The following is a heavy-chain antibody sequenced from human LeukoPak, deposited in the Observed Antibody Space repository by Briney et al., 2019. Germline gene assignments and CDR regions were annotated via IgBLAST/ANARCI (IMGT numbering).Heavy chain of an antibody. CDR3: TKVRLSNLYYYYGMDV. CDR1: GFTFSGYP. V-gene: IGHV3-30-3*02. Sequence: GGSLRLSCAASGFTFSGYPIHWVRQAPGKGLEWVAVISYDGSNKYYADSVKGRFTISRDNSRNTLYLQMNSLRVADTAVYFCTKVRLSNLYYYYGMDVWGQGTTVTVSS. CDR2: ISYDGSNK. J-gene: IGHJ6*02. D-gene: IGHD6-19*01.